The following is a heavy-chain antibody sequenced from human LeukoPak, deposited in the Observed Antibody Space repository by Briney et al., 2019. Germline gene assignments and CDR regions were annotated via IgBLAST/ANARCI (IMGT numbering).Heavy chain of an antibody. D-gene: IGHD2-15*01. CDR2: IYYTRTT. CDR3: GRLPAAVLYYMDV. Sequence: SETLSLTCTVSGGSISSSSYYWGWIRQAPGKGLEWIGSIYYTRTTYHNPTLKGRVTIAVDWSKNQCSLKLSSVTAADTAVYYCGRLPAAVLYYMDVWGKGTTVTVSS. J-gene: IGHJ6*03. CDR1: GGSISSSSYY. V-gene: IGHV4-39*01.